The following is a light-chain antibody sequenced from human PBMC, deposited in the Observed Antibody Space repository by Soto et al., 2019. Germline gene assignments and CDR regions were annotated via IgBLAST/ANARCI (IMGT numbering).Light chain of an antibody. CDR3: QQRSDWPT. CDR2: DAS. CDR1: QSVSSY. J-gene: IGKJ5*01. Sequence: EIVLTQSPATLSLSPVERATLSCRASQSVSSYLVWYQQKPGQAPRLLIYDASNRATGIPARFSGSGSGTDFTLTISSLEPEDFAVYYCQQRSDWPTCGQGTRLEIK. V-gene: IGKV3-11*01.